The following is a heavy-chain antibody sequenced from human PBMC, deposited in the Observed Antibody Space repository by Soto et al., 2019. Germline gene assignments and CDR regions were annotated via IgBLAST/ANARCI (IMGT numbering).Heavy chain of an antibody. Sequence: EVQLLESGGGLVQPGGSLRLSCAASGFTFRNYAISWARQAPGKGLEWVSAISGSGCTTHYADSVKGRFTISRDHSKNTLYLQMNSLRVEDTAVYYCAKDRSSTSCYAFDYWGQGSLDTVSS. CDR2: ISGSGCTT. D-gene: IGHD2-2*01. CDR1: GFTFRNYA. V-gene: IGHV3-23*01. J-gene: IGHJ4*02. CDR3: AKDRSSTSCYAFDY.